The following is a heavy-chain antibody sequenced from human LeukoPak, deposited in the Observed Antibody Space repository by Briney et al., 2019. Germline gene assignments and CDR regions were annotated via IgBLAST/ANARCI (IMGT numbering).Heavy chain of an antibody. CDR2: ISSSSSTI. Sequence: GGSLRLSCAASGFTFSSYSMNWVRQAPGKGPEWVSYISSSSSTIYYADSVEGRFTISRDNAKNSLYLQMNSLRDEDTAVYYCAREPDYGDYVHFDYWGQGALVTVSS. D-gene: IGHD4-17*01. CDR3: AREPDYGDYVHFDY. V-gene: IGHV3-48*02. CDR1: GFTFSSYS. J-gene: IGHJ4*02.